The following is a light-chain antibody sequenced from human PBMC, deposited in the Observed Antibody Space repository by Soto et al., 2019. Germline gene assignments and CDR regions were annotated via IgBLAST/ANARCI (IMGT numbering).Light chain of an antibody. CDR2: TNN. J-gene: IGLJ2*01. CDR3: ASWDDSLNGVV. Sequence: QSVLTQPPSASGTPGQRVTISCSGSSSNIGSNAVNWYQQLPGTAPKPLISTNNQRPSGVPDRFAGSKSGTSASLAISGLPSEYGADYCCASWDDSLNGVVFGGGTKLTVL. CDR1: SSNIGSNA. V-gene: IGLV1-44*01.